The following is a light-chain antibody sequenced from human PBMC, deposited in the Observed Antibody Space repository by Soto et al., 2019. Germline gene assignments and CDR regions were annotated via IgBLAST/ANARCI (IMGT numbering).Light chain of an antibody. CDR1: QSVSSN. CDR3: QQYNNWPLT. J-gene: IGKJ4*01. V-gene: IGKV3-15*01. CDR2: GAS. Sequence: EIVMTQSPATLSVSPGARATVSCRASQSVSSNLAWYQQKPGQAPRLLTYGASTRATGIPARFSGGGSGTEFTLTISSLQSEDFAVYYCQQYNNWPLTFGGGTKVDIK.